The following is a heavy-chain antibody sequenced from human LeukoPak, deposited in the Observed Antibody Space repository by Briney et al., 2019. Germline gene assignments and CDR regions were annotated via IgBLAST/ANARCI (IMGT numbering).Heavy chain of an antibody. CDR3: ARQISGSYFDY. V-gene: IGHV4-59*01. J-gene: IGHJ4*02. CDR2: IYYSGST. CDR1: GGSFSSYY. D-gene: IGHD1-26*01. Sequence: PSETLSLTCAVYGGSFSSYYWGWIRQPPGKGLERIGYIYYSGSTNYNPSLKSRVTISVDTSKNQFSLKLSSVTAADTAVYYCARQISGSYFDYWGQGTLVTVSS.